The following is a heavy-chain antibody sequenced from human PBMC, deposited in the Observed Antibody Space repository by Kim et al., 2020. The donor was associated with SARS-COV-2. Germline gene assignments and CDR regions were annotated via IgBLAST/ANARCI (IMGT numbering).Heavy chain of an antibody. CDR2: ISSSGSTI. CDR3: ARDEIVVVPAAMISHHYYYGMDV. D-gene: IGHD2-2*01. V-gene: IGHV3-48*03. CDR1: GFTFSSYE. J-gene: IGHJ6*02. Sequence: GGSLRLSCAASGFTFSSYEMNWVRQAPGKGLEWVSYISSSGSTIYYADSVKGRFTISRDNAKNSLYLQMNSLRAEDTAVYYCARDEIVVVPAAMISHHYYYGMDVWGQGTTVTVSS.